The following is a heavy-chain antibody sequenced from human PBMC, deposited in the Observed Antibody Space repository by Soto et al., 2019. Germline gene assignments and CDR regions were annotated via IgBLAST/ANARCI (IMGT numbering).Heavy chain of an antibody. CDR2: TYYRSKWYN. V-gene: IGHV6-1*01. D-gene: IGHD5-12*01. J-gene: IGHJ5*02. CDR3: ARGHGYSGSAVWFDP. Sequence: PTLSLSSAISGDSVSRNSAGGSWIRQYGSRGLKWLGRTYYRSKWYNDYAVSVKSRITINPDTSKNQFSLQLNSVTPEDTAVYYCARGHGYSGSAVWFDPWGQGTLVTVSS. CDR1: GDSVSRNSAG.